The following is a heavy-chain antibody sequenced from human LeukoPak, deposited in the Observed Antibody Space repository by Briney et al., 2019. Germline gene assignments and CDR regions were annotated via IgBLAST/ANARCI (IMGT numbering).Heavy chain of an antibody. D-gene: IGHD6-13*01. V-gene: IGHV1-69*13. CDR3: ARVPNSSSWVLAKWFDP. Sequence: SVKVSCKASGYTFTSYGISWVRQAPGQGLEWMGGIIPIFGTANYAQKFQGRVTITADESTSTAYMELSSLRSEDTAVYYCARVPNSSSWVLAKWFDPWGQGTLVTVSS. CDR2: IIPIFGTA. CDR1: GYTFTSYG. J-gene: IGHJ5*02.